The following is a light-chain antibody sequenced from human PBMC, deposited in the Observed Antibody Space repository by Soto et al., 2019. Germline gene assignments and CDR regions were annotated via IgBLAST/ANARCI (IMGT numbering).Light chain of an antibody. V-gene: IGKV3-15*01. J-gene: IGKJ4*01. CDR3: QQYYSAPLT. CDR2: GAS. Sequence: EILMTQSPATLSVSPGERATLSCRASQSVSSNLAWYQQKPGQAPRLLIFGASTRASGIPARFSASGSGTDFTLTISSLQAEDVAVYYCQQYYSAPLTFGGGTKVDIK. CDR1: QSVSSN.